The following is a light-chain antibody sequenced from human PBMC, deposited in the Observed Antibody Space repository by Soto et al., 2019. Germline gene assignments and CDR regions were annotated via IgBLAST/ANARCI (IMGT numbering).Light chain of an antibody. V-gene: IGKV3-11*01. CDR1: QSVRSY. CDR3: QQRSNWPGT. Sequence: EIVLTQSPATLSLSPGERATLSCRASQSVRSYLAWYQQKPGQAPRLLIYDASNRATGIPARFSGSGSVTDFTLSISSLEPEDFAVYYCQQRSNWPGTFGQGTKVEIK. J-gene: IGKJ1*01. CDR2: DAS.